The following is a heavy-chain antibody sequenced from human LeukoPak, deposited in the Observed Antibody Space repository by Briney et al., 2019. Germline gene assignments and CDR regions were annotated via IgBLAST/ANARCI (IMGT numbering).Heavy chain of an antibody. D-gene: IGHD3-3*01. CDR2: IYYSGST. Sequence: RTSETLSLTCTVSGDSMKSYYWNWIRQPPGKGLEWIGYIYYSGSTEYDPSLKSRVSISLDTPKNQFSLKLESVTAADTAVYYCAKLSRRFGEVPFYYFDYWGQGTLVTVSS. CDR3: AKLSRRFGEVPFYYFDY. CDR1: GDSMKSYY. J-gene: IGHJ4*02. V-gene: IGHV4-59*01.